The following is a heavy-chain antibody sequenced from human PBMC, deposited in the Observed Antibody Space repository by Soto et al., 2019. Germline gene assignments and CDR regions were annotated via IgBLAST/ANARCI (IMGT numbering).Heavy chain of an antibody. CDR3: AKYMNGWPWYFDL. J-gene: IGHJ2*01. CDR2: VNDNGTTT. V-gene: IGHV3-23*01. Sequence: PGGSLRLSCAASGFTFSGYAMSWVRQAPGKGLEWVSTVNDNGTTTYYSGSVKGRFTISRDNSRNTLSLQMNSLRPEDTAVYYCAKYMNGWPWYFDLWGRGTLVTVSS. D-gene: IGHD6-19*01. CDR1: GFTFSGYA.